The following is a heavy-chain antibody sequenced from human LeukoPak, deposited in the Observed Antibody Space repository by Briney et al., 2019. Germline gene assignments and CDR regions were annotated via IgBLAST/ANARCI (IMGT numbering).Heavy chain of an antibody. J-gene: IGHJ5*02. D-gene: IGHD5-18*01. V-gene: IGHV1-8*01. CDR3: ARGMESYGYVHEFDP. CDR1: GYTFTSYD. Sequence: ASVKVSCKASGYTFTSYDINWVRQATGQGLEWMGWMNPNSGNTGYAQKFQGRVTMTRNTSKSTAYMELSSLRSEDTAVYYCARGMESYGYVHEFDPWGQGTLVTVSS. CDR2: MNPNSGNT.